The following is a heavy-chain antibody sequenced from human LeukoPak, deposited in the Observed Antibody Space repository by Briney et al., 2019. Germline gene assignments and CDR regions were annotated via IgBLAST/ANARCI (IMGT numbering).Heavy chain of an antibody. CDR3: TTGAMSGEDFDY. CDR2: IKSKTDGGTT. Sequence: GGPLRLSCAASGFTFSNAWMSWVRQAPGKGLEWVGRIKSKTDGGTTDYAAPVKGRFTISRDDSKNTLYLQMNSLKTEDTAVYYCTTGAMSGEDFDYWGQGTLVTVSS. D-gene: IGHD2-15*01. J-gene: IGHJ4*02. V-gene: IGHV3-15*01. CDR1: GFTFSNAW.